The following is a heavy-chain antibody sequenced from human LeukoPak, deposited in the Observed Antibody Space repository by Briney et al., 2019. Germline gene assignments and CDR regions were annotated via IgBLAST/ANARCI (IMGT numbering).Heavy chain of an antibody. J-gene: IGHJ6*02. D-gene: IGHD2-2*01. V-gene: IGHV3-11*01. Sequence: GGSLTLSCAVSGFTFSDYYMSWIRQAPGKGLEWVSYINSSGRTIYYADSVKGRFTIPRDNAKNSLYLQMKSLRAEDTAVYYCARDRIVVVPAGRRYYYGMDVGGQGSTVTVS. CDR1: GFTFSDYY. CDR2: INSSGRTI. CDR3: ARDRIVVVPAGRRYYYGMDV.